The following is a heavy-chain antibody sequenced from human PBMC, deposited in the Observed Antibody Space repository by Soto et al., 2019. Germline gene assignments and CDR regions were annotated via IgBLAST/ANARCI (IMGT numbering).Heavy chain of an antibody. V-gene: IGHV4-61*01. Sequence: SETLSLTCTVSGGSVSSGSYYWSWIRQPPGKGLEWIGYIHYSGSTNYNPSLKSRVTISVDTSKNQFSLKLSSVTAADTAVYYCAREAGYSSGQTHDYWGQGTRVTVSS. CDR3: AREAGYSSGQTHDY. D-gene: IGHD6-19*01. J-gene: IGHJ4*02. CDR2: IHYSGST. CDR1: GGSVSSGSYY.